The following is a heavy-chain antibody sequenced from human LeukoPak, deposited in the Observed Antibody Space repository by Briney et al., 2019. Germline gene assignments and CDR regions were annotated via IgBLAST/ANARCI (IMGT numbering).Heavy chain of an antibody. CDR1: GYTFTGYY. D-gene: IGHD3-3*01. V-gene: IGHV1-2*02. CDR2: INPNSGGT. J-gene: IGHJ3*02. CDR3: ASTRYDFWSGYSLEAAFDI. Sequence: ASVKVSCKASGYTFTGYYMHWVRQAPGQGLEWMGWINPNSGGTNYAQKFQGRVTMTRDTSISTAYMELSRLGSDDTAVYYCASTRYDFWSGYSLEAAFDIWGQGTMVTVSS.